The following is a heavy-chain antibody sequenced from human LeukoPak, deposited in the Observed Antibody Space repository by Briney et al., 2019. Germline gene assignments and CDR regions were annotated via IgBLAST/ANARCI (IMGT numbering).Heavy chain of an antibody. Sequence: ASVKVSCKASGYTFTGYYMHWVRQAPGQGLEWMGWINPNSGGTNYAQKFQGRVTMTRDTSISTAYMELSRLRSDDTAVYYCARVPSWGYENDYWGQGTLVTVSS. CDR1: GYTFTGYY. CDR3: ARVPSWGYENDY. J-gene: IGHJ4*02. D-gene: IGHD5-12*01. V-gene: IGHV1-2*02. CDR2: INPNSGGT.